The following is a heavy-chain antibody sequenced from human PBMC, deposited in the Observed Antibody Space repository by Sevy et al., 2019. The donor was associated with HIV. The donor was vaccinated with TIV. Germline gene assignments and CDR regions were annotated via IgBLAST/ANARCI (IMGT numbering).Heavy chain of an antibody. V-gene: IGHV4-4*02. Sequence: SETLSLTCAVSGGSMSSSNSWSWVRQPPGRGLEWIGEIYNSGGTIYNASLKSRVTMSVDKSRNQFSLKLTSVTDADTAVYYCARVAGFCRSDSCSGRFDPWGQGTLVTVSS. CDR2: IYNSGGT. CDR3: ARVAGFCRSDSCSGRFDP. J-gene: IGHJ5*02. CDR1: GGSMSSSNS. D-gene: IGHD2-15*01.